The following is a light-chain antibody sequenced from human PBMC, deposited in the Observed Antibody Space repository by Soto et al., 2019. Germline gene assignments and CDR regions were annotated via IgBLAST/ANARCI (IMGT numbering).Light chain of an antibody. J-gene: IGKJ1*01. CDR2: GAS. Sequence: AIRMTQSPSSFSASTGDRVTITCRASQYISSYLAWYQQKPGKAPTLLIYGASTLQTGVPSRFSASGSGTDFTLTINSLQSEDFATYFCLHYYTFPRTFGQGTKVDIK. CDR3: LHYYTFPRT. CDR1: QYISSY. V-gene: IGKV1-8*01.